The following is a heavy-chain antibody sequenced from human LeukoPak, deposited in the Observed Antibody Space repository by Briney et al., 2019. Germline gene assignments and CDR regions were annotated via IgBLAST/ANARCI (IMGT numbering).Heavy chain of an antibody. CDR2: IRYDGSNK. CDR3: ARALRVGAHLNDFDY. Sequence: PGGSLRLSCAASGFTFSSYGMHWVRQAPGKGLEWVAFIRYDGSNKYYADSVKGRFTISRDNAKNSLYLQMNSLRAEDTAVYYCARALRVGAHLNDFDYWGQGTLVTVSS. V-gene: IGHV3-30*02. J-gene: IGHJ4*02. D-gene: IGHD1-26*01. CDR1: GFTFSSYG.